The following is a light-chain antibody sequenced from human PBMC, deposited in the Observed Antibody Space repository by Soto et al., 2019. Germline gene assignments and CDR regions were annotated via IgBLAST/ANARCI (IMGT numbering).Light chain of an antibody. J-gene: IGKJ4*01. V-gene: IGKV3-15*01. CDR1: QSVSSN. CDR3: QQYNNWPLT. CDR2: GAS. Sequence: IVMTQSPATLSVSTGERATLSCRASQSVSSNLAWYQQKPGQAPRLLIYGASIRATGIPARFSGSGSGTEFTLTVSSLQSEDFAVYYCQQYNNWPLTFGGGTKVDIK.